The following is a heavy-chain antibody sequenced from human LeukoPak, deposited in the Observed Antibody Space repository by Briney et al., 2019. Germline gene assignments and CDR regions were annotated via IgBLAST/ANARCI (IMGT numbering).Heavy chain of an antibody. V-gene: IGHV3-15*01. Sequence: GGALRLSCSASGFTFTNAWMSWVRQAPGKGLEWVGRIKSKTDGGTTDYAAPVKGRFSISRDDSKNTLYLQMNSLKSEDTAVYYCQGGRFWGQGTLVTVSS. J-gene: IGHJ4*02. CDR1: GFTFTNAW. CDR2: IKSKTDGGTT. D-gene: IGHD1-26*01. CDR3: QGGRF.